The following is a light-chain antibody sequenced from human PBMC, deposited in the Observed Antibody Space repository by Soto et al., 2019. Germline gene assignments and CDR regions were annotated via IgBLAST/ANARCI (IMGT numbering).Light chain of an antibody. V-gene: IGKV3-15*01. CDR2: GAS. Sequence: EIVMTQSPATLSVSPGELATLSFRASQSVSSNLAWYQQRPGQAPSLLIYGASRRATGIPARFSGSGSGTEFTLNINSLQAEDVATYYCQQFFYFPTFGQGTKVDIK. CDR1: QSVSSN. CDR3: QQFFYFPT. J-gene: IGKJ1*01.